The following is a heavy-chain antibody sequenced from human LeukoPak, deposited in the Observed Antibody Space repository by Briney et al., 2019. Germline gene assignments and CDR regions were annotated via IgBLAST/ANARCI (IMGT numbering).Heavy chain of an antibody. J-gene: IGHJ4*02. CDR3: ARGFRNSSGWYNPIVPSWYYFDY. CDR1: GGSISSYY. V-gene: IGHV4-59*01. D-gene: IGHD6-19*01. CDR2: IYYSGST. Sequence: PSETLSLTCTVSGGSISSYYWSWIRQPPGKGLEWIGYIYYSGSTNYNPSLKSRVTISVDTSKNQFSLKLSSVTAADTAVYYCARGFRNSSGWYNPIVPSWYYFDYWGQGTLVTVSS.